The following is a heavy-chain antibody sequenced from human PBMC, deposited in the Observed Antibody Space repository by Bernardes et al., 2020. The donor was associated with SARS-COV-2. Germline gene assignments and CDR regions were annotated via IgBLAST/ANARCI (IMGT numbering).Heavy chain of an antibody. CDR1: GFSLTTSGMC. J-gene: IGHJ4*01. CDR3: ARASDHYYVYDY. D-gene: IGHD3-10*02. Sequence: SGPTLVKPTQTLTLTCTVSGFSLTTSGMCVSWIRQAPGKALEWLARIDWDDDKYYTPSLNTRLTISRDTSKDQVVLTMTNVDPADTATYFCARASDHYYVYDYWGHGTLVTVSS. V-gene: IGHV2-70*11. CDR2: IDWDDDK.